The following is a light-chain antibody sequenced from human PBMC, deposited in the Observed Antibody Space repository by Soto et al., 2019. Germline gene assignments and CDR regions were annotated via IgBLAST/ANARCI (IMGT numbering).Light chain of an antibody. Sequence: DIQMTQSPSSLSASVGDRVTITCRASQGIRSDLGWFQQKPGKAPKLLIYAASTLQAGVPSRFSGSGSGTDFTLTISSLQPEDVAAYYCQKYNSAPLTFGGGTKVDIK. V-gene: IGKV1-27*01. CDR1: QGIRSD. J-gene: IGKJ4*01. CDR3: QKYNSAPLT. CDR2: AAS.